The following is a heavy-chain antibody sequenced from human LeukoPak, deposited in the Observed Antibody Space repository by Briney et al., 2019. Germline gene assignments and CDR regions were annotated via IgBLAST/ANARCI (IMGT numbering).Heavy chain of an antibody. CDR1: GFTFDDYG. CDR2: INWNGDRT. Sequence: WTGGSLRLSCAASGFTFDDYGMSWVRQAPGKGLEWVSGINWNGDRTGYADSVRGRFTISRDNAKNSLYLQMNSLRAEDTALYYCARKGYYGSGTYLDYWGQGTLVTVSS. J-gene: IGHJ4*02. CDR3: ARKGYYGSGTYLDY. V-gene: IGHV3-20*04. D-gene: IGHD3-10*01.